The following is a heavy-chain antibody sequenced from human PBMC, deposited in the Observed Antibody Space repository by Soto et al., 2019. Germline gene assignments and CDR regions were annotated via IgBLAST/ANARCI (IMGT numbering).Heavy chain of an antibody. V-gene: IGHV4-34*08. CDR2: INHRGNT. J-gene: IGHJ6*04. D-gene: IGHD2-2*01. CDR1: YLTIGDHY. Sequence: DIHSDTYTVEYLTIGDHYCSCIIQTQGKGLEWIGEINHRGNTNYDPSLKSRVTISVDTSKNQFSLKLSSVTAADTAVYYCAVPYQYCSATSCEVSYYYSGMAVRG. CDR3: AVPYQYCSATSCEVSYYYSGMAV.